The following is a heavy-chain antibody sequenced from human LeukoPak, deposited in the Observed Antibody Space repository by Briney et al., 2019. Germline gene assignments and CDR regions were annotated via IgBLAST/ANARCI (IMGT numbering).Heavy chain of an antibody. CDR3: TRVGYIDEGIDY. V-gene: IGHV3-7*04. D-gene: IGHD5-24*01. CDR1: GFTFSNYA. CDR2: IKQDGSKK. Sequence: GGSLRLSCTASGFTFSNYAMTWVRQAPGKGLEWVANIKQDGSKKSYVDSVKGRFTISRDNAKNSLYLQMNSLRAEDTAIYYCTRVGYIDEGIDYWGQGTLVTVSS. J-gene: IGHJ4*02.